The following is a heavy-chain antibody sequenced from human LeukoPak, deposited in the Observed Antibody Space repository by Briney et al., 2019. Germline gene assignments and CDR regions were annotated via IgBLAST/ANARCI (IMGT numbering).Heavy chain of an antibody. J-gene: IGHJ5*02. CDR3: AKDSHYYGSGSYYKNWFDP. Sequence: GRSLRLSCAASGFTFSSYGMHWVRQAPGKGLEWVAVISYDGSNKYYAYSVKGRFTISRDNSKNTLYLQMNSLRAEDTAVYYCAKDSHYYGSGSYYKNWFDPWGQGTLVTVSS. CDR2: ISYDGSNK. V-gene: IGHV3-30*18. CDR1: GFTFSSYG. D-gene: IGHD3-10*01.